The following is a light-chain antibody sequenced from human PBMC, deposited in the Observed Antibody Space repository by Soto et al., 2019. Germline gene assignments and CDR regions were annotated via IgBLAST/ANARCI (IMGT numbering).Light chain of an antibody. CDR2: ENT. CDR3: QSYDADFVI. Sequence: NFMLTQPHSVSEAPGKTVTISCTRSSGSIANNYVQWYQQRPGSAPTTVIYENTLRPSVGPGRFSGSTDASSNSASLTISGLQTEDEADYYCQSYDADFVIFGGGTKLTVL. V-gene: IGLV6-57*04. CDR1: SGSIANNY. J-gene: IGLJ2*01.